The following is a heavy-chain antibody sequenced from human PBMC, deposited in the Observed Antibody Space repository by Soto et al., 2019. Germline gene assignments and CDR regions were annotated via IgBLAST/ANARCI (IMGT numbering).Heavy chain of an antibody. CDR1: GYSFTSYW. D-gene: IGHD3-9*01. CDR3: ARREGYYDILTGYDAGITIFDY. V-gene: IGHV5-51*01. Sequence: GESLKISCKGSGYSFTSYWIGWVRQMPGKGLEWMGIIYPGDSDTRYSPSFQGQVTISADKSISTAYLQWSSLKASDTAMYYCARREGYYDILTGYDAGITIFDYWGQGTLVTVSS. J-gene: IGHJ4*02. CDR2: IYPGDSDT.